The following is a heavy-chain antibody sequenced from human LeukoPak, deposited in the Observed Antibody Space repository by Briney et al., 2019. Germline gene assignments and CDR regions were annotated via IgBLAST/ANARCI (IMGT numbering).Heavy chain of an antibody. CDR3: AHCAGDCYSAFDI. V-gene: IGHV6-1*01. CDR2: TYYRSKWYN. J-gene: IGHJ3*02. D-gene: IGHD2-21*02. Sequence: SQTLSLTCAISGDSVSSNSAAWNWIRQSPSRGLEWLGRTYYRSKWYNDYAVSVNSRMTIYADTSKNQFSLQMNSVTPEDTAVYSCAHCAGDCYSAFDIWGQGQWSPSLQ. CDR1: GDSVSSNSAA.